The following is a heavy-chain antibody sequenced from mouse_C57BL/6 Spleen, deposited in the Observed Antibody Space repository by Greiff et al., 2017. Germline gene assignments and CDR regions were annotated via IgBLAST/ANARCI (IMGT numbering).Heavy chain of an antibody. Sequence: VKLQESGAELVRPGASVTLSCKASGYTFTDYEMHWVKQTPVHGLEWIGAIDPDTGGTAYNQKFKGKAILTADKSSSTAYMELSSLTSGDSAVYYCTGRQRRPGDYWGQGTTLTVSS. CDR2: IDPDTGGT. V-gene: IGHV1-15*01. D-gene: IGHD3-2*02. CDR3: TGRQRRPGDY. CDR1: GYTFTDYE. J-gene: IGHJ2*01.